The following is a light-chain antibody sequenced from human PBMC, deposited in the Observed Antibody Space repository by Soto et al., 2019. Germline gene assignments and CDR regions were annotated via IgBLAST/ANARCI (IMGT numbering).Light chain of an antibody. J-gene: IGKJ2*01. Sequence: EIVLTQSPGTLSLSPGERATLSCRASQSLSSSYLAWYQQKPGQAPRLLIYGVSSRATGIPDRFSGSGSGTDFTLTISRLEPEDFAVYYCQQYGTSPRTFGQGTKLEIE. CDR3: QQYGTSPRT. CDR2: GVS. V-gene: IGKV3-20*01. CDR1: QSLSSSY.